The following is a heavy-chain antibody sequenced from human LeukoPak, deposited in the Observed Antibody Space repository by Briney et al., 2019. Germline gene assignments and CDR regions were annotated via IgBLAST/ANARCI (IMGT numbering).Heavy chain of an antibody. Sequence: SETLSFTCTVSGGSISSYYWSWIRQPPGKGLEWIGYIYYSGSTNYNPSLKSRVTISVDTSKNQFSLKLSSVTAADTAVYYCARSTTTAGYGMDVWGQGTTVTVSS. CDR1: GGSISSYY. D-gene: IGHD4-11*01. V-gene: IGHV4-59*01. CDR2: IYYSGST. CDR3: ARSTTTAGYGMDV. J-gene: IGHJ6*02.